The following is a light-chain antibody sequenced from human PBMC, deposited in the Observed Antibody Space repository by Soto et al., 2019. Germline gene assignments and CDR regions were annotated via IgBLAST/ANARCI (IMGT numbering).Light chain of an antibody. Sequence: QSALTQPASVSRSPGRSVTISCTGTSSDVGDFNYVSWYQHLPGRAPKLIIYDDTNRPSGISYRFSASKSGRTASLTISGLQAEDEADYYCSSYLSSTTHVVFGGGTQLTVL. V-gene: IGLV2-14*03. CDR3: SSYLSSTTHVV. J-gene: IGLJ2*01. CDR2: DDT. CDR1: SSDVGDFNY.